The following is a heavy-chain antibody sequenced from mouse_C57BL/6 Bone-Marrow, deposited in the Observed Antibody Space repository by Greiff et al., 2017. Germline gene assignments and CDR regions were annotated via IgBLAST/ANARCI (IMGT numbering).Heavy chain of an antibody. CDR3: ARGSGHDY. J-gene: IGHJ2*01. D-gene: IGHD3-2*02. Sequence: QVQLKESGAELVRPGASVKLSCKASGYTFTDYYINWVKQRPGQGLEWIARIYPGSGNTYYNEKFKGKATLTAENASSTAYMQLSSLTSEDSAVYFCARGSGHDYWGQGTTLTVSS. CDR2: IYPGSGNT. V-gene: IGHV1-76*01. CDR1: GYTFTDYY.